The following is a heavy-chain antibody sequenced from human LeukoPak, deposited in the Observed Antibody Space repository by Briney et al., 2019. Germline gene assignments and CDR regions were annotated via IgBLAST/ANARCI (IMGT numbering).Heavy chain of an antibody. CDR2: ISGSGGST. CDR3: AKDGPYYYDSRGAFDI. V-gene: IGHV3-23*01. D-gene: IGHD3-22*01. Sequence: PGGSLRLSCAASGFTFSSYAMSWVRQAPGKGLEWVSAISGSGGSTYYADSVKGRFTISRDNSKNTLYLQMNSLRAEDTAVYYCAKDGPYYYDSRGAFDIWGQGTMVTVSS. CDR1: GFTFSSYA. J-gene: IGHJ3*02.